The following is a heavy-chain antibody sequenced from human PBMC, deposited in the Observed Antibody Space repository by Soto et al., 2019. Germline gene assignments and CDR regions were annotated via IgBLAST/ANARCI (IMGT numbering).Heavy chain of an antibody. CDR2: ISYDGSNK. CDR1: GFTFSRYG. CDR3: VRDFLLLFGDPNIY. D-gene: IGHD3-10*01. V-gene: IGHV3-30*03. Sequence: QVQLVESGGGVVQPGRSLRLSCAASGFTFSRYGMHWVRQAPGKGLEWVAVISYDGSNKYYADSVKGRFTISRDNSKNTLYLQMNSLRADDSAAYYCVRDFLLLFGDPNIYWGQGTLVTVSS. J-gene: IGHJ4*02.